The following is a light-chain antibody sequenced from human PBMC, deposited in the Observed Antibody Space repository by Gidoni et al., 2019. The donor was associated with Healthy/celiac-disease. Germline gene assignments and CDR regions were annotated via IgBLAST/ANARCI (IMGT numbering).Light chain of an antibody. CDR3: QQSYSTPLT. CDR1: QSISSY. CDR2: AAS. Sequence: DIQMTQSPSSLSASVGDRVTSTCRASQSISSYLNWYQQKPGKAPKLLIYAASSLPSGVPSRFSGSGSGTDFTLTSSILQPEDFATYYCQQSYSTPLTFGGGTKVEIK. V-gene: IGKV1-39*01. J-gene: IGKJ4*01.